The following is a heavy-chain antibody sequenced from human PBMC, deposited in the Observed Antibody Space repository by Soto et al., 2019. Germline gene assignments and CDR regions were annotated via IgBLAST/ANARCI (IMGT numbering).Heavy chain of an antibody. J-gene: IGHJ6*02. Sequence: GASVKVSCKASGYTFTSYGISWVRQAPGQGLEWMGGIIPIFGTANYAQKFQGRVTITADESTSTAYMELSSLRSEDTAVYYCARARIQLWLRYYFYYGMDVWGQGTTVTVSS. CDR2: IIPIFGTA. CDR1: GYTFTSYG. V-gene: IGHV1-69*13. D-gene: IGHD5-18*01. CDR3: ARARIQLWLRYYFYYGMDV.